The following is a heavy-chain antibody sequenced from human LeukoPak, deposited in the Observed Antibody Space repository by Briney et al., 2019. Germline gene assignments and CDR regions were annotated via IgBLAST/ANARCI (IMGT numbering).Heavy chain of an antibody. CDR1: GGSISSGGYY. Sequence: ETLSLTCTVSGGSISSGGYYWSWVRQAPGKGLEWVSAISGSGGSTYYADSVKGRFTISRDNAKNSLYLQMNSLRAEDTAVYYCARVGRGHYFDYWGQGTLVTVSS. CDR2: ISGSGGST. V-gene: IGHV3-23*01. J-gene: IGHJ4*02. CDR3: ARVGRGHYFDY.